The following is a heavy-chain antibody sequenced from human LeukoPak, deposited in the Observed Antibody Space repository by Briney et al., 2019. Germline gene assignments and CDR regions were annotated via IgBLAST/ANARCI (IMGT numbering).Heavy chain of an antibody. D-gene: IGHD3-10*01. CDR2: ISYDGSNK. Sequence: GGSLRLSCAASGFTFSSYAMHWVRQAPGKGLEWVAVISYDGSNKYYADSVKGRFTISRDNAKNSLYLQMNSLRAEDTAVYYCVKDAVSGGGHDYWGQGTLVTVSS. V-gene: IGHV3-30-3*01. CDR3: VKDAVSGGGHDY. J-gene: IGHJ4*02. CDR1: GFTFSSYA.